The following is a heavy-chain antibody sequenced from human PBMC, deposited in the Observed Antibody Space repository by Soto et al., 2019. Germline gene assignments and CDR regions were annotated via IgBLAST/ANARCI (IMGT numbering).Heavy chain of an antibody. Sequence: GGSLRLSCSASGFTFSDYAMSWCCQAPGKGLEWVSGIDYSGGRTYYADSLKGRLTISRDNSKNILYLQLNSLRVEDTAVYYCAKKPTSGSYFDYWGQGTLVTVSS. J-gene: IGHJ4*02. CDR1: GFTFSDYA. CDR3: AKKPTSGSYFDY. V-gene: IGHV3-23*01. D-gene: IGHD3-10*01. CDR2: IDYSGGRT.